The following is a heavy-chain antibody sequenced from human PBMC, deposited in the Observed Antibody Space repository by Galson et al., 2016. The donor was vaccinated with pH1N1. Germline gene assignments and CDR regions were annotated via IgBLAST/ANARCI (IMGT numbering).Heavy chain of an antibody. Sequence: SLRLSCAASGFTLSSYGMHWVCQAPGKGLEWVGRIKSKTDGGTTDYAAPVKGRFTISRDDSKNTLYLQMNSLKTEDTAVYYCTTDPDIVVVVVATPSLWGQGTLVTVSS. CDR2: IKSKTDGGTT. D-gene: IGHD2-15*01. CDR3: TTDPDIVVVVVATPSL. CDR1: GFTLSSYG. J-gene: IGHJ4*02. V-gene: IGHV3-15*01.